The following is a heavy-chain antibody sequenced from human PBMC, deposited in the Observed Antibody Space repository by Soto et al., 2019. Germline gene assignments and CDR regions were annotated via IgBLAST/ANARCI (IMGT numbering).Heavy chain of an antibody. Sequence: PGGSLRLSCAASGFTFSAHSMNWVRQAPGKGLEWVSYISSSSDIIYYVDSVKGRFTISRDDAKNSLFLQMNSLRDEGTAVYYCARDGLSLVRGVNFRWFDLWGQGTLVTVSS. CDR1: GFTFSAHS. V-gene: IGHV3-48*02. CDR3: ARDGLSLVRGVNFRWFDL. D-gene: IGHD3-10*01. CDR2: ISSSSDII. J-gene: IGHJ5*02.